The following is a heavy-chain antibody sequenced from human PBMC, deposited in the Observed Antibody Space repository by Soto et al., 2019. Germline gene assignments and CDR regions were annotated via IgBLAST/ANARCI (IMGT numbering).Heavy chain of an antibody. CDR3: ARRYGGTVDY. V-gene: IGHV4-59*08. CDR2: IYYSGST. Sequence: SETLSLTCTVSGDSISSYYWSWIRQPPGKGLEWIGYIYYSGSTNYNPSLKSRVTISVDTSKNQSSLTLSSLTAAATAVYYCARRYGGTVDYWGQGTLVTVSS. D-gene: IGHD4-17*01. CDR1: GDSISSYY. J-gene: IGHJ4*02.